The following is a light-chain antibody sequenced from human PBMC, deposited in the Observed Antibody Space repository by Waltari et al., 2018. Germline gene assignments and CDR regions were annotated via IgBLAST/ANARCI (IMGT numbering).Light chain of an antibody. V-gene: IGLV7-43*01. Sequence: QTVVTQEPSLTVSPGGTVTLTCASSAGPVTSGYYPNWFQQKPGQAPRALIYTTNNKHSWTPARFSGSLLGDKAALTLSGVQPEDEAEYYCLVYYGGAWVFGGGTKLTVL. CDR3: LVYYGGAWV. CDR1: AGPVTSGYY. CDR2: TTN. J-gene: IGLJ3*02.